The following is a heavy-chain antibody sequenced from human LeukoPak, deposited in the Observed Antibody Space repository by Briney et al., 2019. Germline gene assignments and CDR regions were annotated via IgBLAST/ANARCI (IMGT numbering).Heavy chain of an antibody. Sequence: SVKVSCKASGGTFSSYAISWVRQAPGQGREWMGRITPIFGTADYAQKFQGRVTITTDESTSTAYMELSSLRSEDTAVYYCASLGPYFDYWGQGTMVTVSS. CDR3: ASLGPYFDY. J-gene: IGHJ4*02. D-gene: IGHD7-27*01. CDR2: ITPIFGTA. CDR1: GGTFSSYA. V-gene: IGHV1-69*05.